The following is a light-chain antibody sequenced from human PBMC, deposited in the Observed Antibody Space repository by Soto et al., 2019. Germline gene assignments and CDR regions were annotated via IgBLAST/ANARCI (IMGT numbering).Light chain of an antibody. CDR2: AAS. CDR3: LQHDTYPRT. CDR1: QSISTW. V-gene: IGKV1-5*01. J-gene: IGKJ1*01. Sequence: PSTLSASVGDRVTITCRAGQSISTWLAWYQQKPGQAPKLLISAASNLESGVPSRFSGSGSGTEFTLTITSLQPEDFATYYCLQHDTYPRTFGQGTKVDI.